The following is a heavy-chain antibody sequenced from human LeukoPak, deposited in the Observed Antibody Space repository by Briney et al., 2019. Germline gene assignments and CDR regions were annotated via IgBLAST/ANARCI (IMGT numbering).Heavy chain of an antibody. J-gene: IGHJ4*02. Sequence: ASVEVSCKASGYTFTSYGISWVRQAPGQGLEWMGWISAYNGATKYAQKLQGRVTMTTDTSTSTAYVELRNLRSDDTAVYYCARDRSSSWYYFDYWGQGTLVTVSS. CDR3: ARDRSSSWYYFDY. D-gene: IGHD6-13*01. V-gene: IGHV1-18*01. CDR2: ISAYNGAT. CDR1: GYTFTSYG.